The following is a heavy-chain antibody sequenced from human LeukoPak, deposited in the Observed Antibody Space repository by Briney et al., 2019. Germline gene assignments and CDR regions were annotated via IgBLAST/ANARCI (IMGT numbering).Heavy chain of an antibody. J-gene: IGHJ4*02. CDR1: GYTFTAYY. D-gene: IGHD3-22*01. CDR3: ARGYYYDSSGYYQDY. Sequence: ASVKVSCKASGYTFTAYYMHWVRQAPGQGLEWMGIINPSGGTTSYAQKFQDRVTMTRDTSTSTVYMELSSLRSEDTAVYYCARGYYYDSSGYYQDYWGQGTLVTVSS. V-gene: IGHV1-46*01. CDR2: INPSGGTT.